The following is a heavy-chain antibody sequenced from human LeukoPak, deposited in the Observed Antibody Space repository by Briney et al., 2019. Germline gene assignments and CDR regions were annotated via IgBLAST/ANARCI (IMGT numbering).Heavy chain of an antibody. Sequence: GGSLRLSCAASGFTFSSYSMNWVRQAPGKGLEWVSVIYSGGSTYYADSVKGRFTISRDNSKNTLYLQMSSLRADDTAVYYCARERGSYYRYFDYWGQGTLVAVSS. CDR1: GFTFSSYS. D-gene: IGHD1-26*01. CDR2: IYSGGST. J-gene: IGHJ4*02. V-gene: IGHV3-66*01. CDR3: ARERGSYYRYFDY.